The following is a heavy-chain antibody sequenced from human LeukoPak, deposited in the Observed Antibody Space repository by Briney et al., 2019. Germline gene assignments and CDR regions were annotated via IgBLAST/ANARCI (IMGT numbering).Heavy chain of an antibody. Sequence: PSETLSLTCTVSGDSISSYYWSWIRQPPGKGLEWIGYIYYDGSTNHNPSLKSRVTISVDTSKNQFSLKLSSVTAADTAVYYCARVAMAENYYDSSGYFDYWGQGTLVTVSS. CDR3: ARVAMAENYYDSSGYFDY. D-gene: IGHD3-22*01. CDR2: IYYDGST. J-gene: IGHJ4*02. V-gene: IGHV4-59*01. CDR1: GDSISSYY.